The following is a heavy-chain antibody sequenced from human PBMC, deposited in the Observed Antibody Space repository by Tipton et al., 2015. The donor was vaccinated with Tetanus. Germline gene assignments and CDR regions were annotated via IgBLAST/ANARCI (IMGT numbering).Heavy chain of an antibody. CDR3: AREVPAAGHFDS. D-gene: IGHD2-2*01. J-gene: IGHJ4*02. Sequence: TLSLTCTVSGGSISGSYWNWIRQPPGKGLEWIGYVYYNGNTHYNPSLKSRVTISLDTSKNQFSLQLSSVTAADTAVYYCAREVPAAGHFDSWGQGTLVTVSS. CDR1: GGSISGSY. V-gene: IGHV4-59*01. CDR2: VYYNGNT.